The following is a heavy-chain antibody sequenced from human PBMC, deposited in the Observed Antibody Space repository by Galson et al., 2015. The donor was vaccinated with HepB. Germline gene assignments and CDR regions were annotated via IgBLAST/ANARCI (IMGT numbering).Heavy chain of an antibody. CDR1: GFTFSSYA. CDR2: ISYDGSSK. CDR3: AKDPRIQLWLKPDLNYYYYYYMDV. Sequence: SLRLSCAASGFTFSSYAMHRVRQAPGKGLEWVAVISYDGSSKYYADSVKGRFTISRDNSKNTLYLQMNSLRAEDTAMYYCAKDPRIQLWLKPDLNYYYYYYMDVWGKGTTVTVSS. V-gene: IGHV3-30*04. J-gene: IGHJ6*03. D-gene: IGHD5-18*01.